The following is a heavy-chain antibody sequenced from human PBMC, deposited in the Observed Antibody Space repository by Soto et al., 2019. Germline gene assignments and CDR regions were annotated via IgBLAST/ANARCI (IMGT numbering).Heavy chain of an antibody. V-gene: IGHV4-34*01. D-gene: IGHD2-15*01. CDR3: AGGGYCSGGSCYSPYRRWFDP. CDR1: GGSFSGYY. Sequence: SETLSLTCAVYGGSFSGYYWSWIRQPPGKGLEWIGENNHSGSTNYNPSLKSRVTITVDTSKNQFSLKLSSVTAADTAVYYCAGGGYCSGGSCYSPYRRWFDPWGQGTLVTVSS. CDR2: NNHSGST. J-gene: IGHJ5*02.